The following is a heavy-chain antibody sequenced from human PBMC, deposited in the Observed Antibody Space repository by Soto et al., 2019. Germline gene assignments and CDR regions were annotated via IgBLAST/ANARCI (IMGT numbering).Heavy chain of an antibody. CDR3: AREEEGATIGVLDY. Sequence: SETLSLTCTVSGGSISSGGYYWSWIRQHPGKGLEWIGYIYYSGSTYYNPSLKSRVTISVDTSKNQFSLKLSSVTAADTAVYYCAREEEGATIGVLDYWGQGTLVTVSS. J-gene: IGHJ4*02. CDR2: IYYSGST. V-gene: IGHV4-31*03. D-gene: IGHD1-26*01. CDR1: GGSISSGGYY.